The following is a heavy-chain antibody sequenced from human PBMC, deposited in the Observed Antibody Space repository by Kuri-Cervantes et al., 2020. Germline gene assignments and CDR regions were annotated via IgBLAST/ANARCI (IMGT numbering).Heavy chain of an antibody. D-gene: IGHD4-11*01. CDR1: GFTFSSYA. V-gene: IGHV3-30*14. CDR3: ARGGGALTTEDGMDV. J-gene: IGHJ6*02. Sequence: GESLKISCAASGFTFSSYAMHWVRQAPGKGLEWVAVISYDGSNKYYADSVKGRFTTSRDNSKNPLYLQMNSLRAEDTAVYYCARGGGALTTEDGMDVWGQGTTVTVSS. CDR2: ISYDGSNK.